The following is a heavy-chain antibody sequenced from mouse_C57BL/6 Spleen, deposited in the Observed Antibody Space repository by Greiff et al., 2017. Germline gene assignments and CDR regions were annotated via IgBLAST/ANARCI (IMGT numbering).Heavy chain of an antibody. D-gene: IGHD1-1*01. CDR1: GYTFTDYY. Sequence: EVQLQQSGPELVKPGASVKISCKASGYTFTDYYMNWVKQSHGKSLEWIGDLNPNNGGTSYNQQFKGKATLTVDKSSSTAYMALRSLTSEDSAVYYCARRNYGSMMDYWGQGTSVTVSS. CDR2: LNPNNGGT. J-gene: IGHJ4*01. CDR3: ARRNYGSMMDY. V-gene: IGHV1-26*01.